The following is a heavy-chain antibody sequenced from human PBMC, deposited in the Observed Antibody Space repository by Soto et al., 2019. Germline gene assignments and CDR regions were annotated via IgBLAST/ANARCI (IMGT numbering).Heavy chain of an antibody. J-gene: IGHJ4*02. CDR2: ISWNSGSI. CDR3: AKGAEARAAAGLFDY. D-gene: IGHD6-25*01. CDR1: GFTFDDYA. Sequence: EVQLVESGGGLVQPGRSLRLSCAASGFTFDDYAMHWVRQAPGKGLEWVSGISWNSGSIGYADSVKGRFTISRDNAKNFLYLQMNSLRAEDTALYYCAKGAEARAAAGLFDYWGQGTLVTVSS. V-gene: IGHV3-9*01.